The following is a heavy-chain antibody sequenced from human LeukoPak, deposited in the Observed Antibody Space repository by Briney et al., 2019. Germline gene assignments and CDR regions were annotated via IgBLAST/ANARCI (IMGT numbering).Heavy chain of an antibody. CDR1: GVSVSRNY. CDR3: ARKDFD. V-gene: IGHV3-53*01. Sequence: GGSLRLFCAASGVSVSRNYLSWVRGAPGKGLEWVSVIYSGGSTYYADSVKGRFTISRDNSKNTLYLQMNSLRAEDTAVYYCARKDFDWGQGTLVTVSS. D-gene: IGHD2/OR15-2a*01. J-gene: IGHJ4*02. CDR2: IYSGGST.